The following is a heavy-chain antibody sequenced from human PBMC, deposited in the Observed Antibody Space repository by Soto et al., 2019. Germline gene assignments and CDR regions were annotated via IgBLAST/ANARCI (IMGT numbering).Heavy chain of an antibody. J-gene: IGHJ4*02. V-gene: IGHV4-31*03. Sequence: QVQLQESGPGLVKPSQTLSLTCTVSGGSISSGGYYWSWIRQHPGKGLEWIGYIYYSGSTYYNPSLKSRVTISVDTSKNPFSLKLSSVTAADTAVYYCARSDFGVVPRLDYWGQGTLVTVSS. CDR2: IYYSGST. CDR3: ARSDFGVVPRLDY. CDR1: GGSISSGGYY. D-gene: IGHD3-3*01.